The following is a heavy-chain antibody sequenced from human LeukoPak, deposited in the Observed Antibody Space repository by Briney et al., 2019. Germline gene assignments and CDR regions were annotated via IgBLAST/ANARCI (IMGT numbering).Heavy chain of an antibody. CDR2: ISRTSEYI. J-gene: IGHJ4*02. CDR1: GFSFSIYF. Sequence: PGGSLRLSCVASGFSFSIYFMNWVRQAPGKGLEWVSSISRTSEYIHYADSVRGRFAISRDDAKNSVYLQMNSLRAEDTAVYFCAGGGDFDYWGQGILVTVSA. CDR3: AGGGDFDY. D-gene: IGHD3-16*01. V-gene: IGHV3-21*01.